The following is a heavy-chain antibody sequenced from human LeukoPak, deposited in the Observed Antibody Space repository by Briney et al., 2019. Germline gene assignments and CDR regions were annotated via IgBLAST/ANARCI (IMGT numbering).Heavy chain of an antibody. CDR3: AKDPHPYSSSWSWFDP. V-gene: IGHV3-23*01. Sequence: GGSLRLSCAASGFTFSNYWMHWVRQAPGKGLEWVSAISGSGGSTYYADSVKGRFTISRDNSKNTLYLQMNSLRAEDTAVYYCAKDPHPYSSSWSWFDPWGQGTLVTVSS. J-gene: IGHJ5*02. CDR1: GFTFSNYW. CDR2: ISGSGGST. D-gene: IGHD6-13*01.